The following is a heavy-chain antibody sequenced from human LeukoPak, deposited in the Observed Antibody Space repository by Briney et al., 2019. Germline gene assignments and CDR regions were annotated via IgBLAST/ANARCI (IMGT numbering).Heavy chain of an antibody. CDR2: IYTSGST. CDR1: GGSISSYY. Sequence: SETLSLTCTVSGGSISSYYWSWIRQPAGKRLEWIGHIYTSGSTNYNPSLKSRVTMSVDTSKNQFSLKLSSVTAADTAVYYCARDQDSSGWLDDAFDIWGQGTMVTVSS. V-gene: IGHV4-4*07. CDR3: ARDQDSSGWLDDAFDI. D-gene: IGHD6-19*01. J-gene: IGHJ3*02.